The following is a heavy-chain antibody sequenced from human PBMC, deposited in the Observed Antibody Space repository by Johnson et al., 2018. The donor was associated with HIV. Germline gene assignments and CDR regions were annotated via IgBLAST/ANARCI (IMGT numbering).Heavy chain of an antibody. CDR3: TTGVDTAMYAFDI. CDR1: GFTFSSYW. J-gene: IGHJ3*02. CDR2: IKQDGSEK. V-gene: IGHV3-7*05. D-gene: IGHD5-18*01. Sequence: EVQLVESGGGLVQPGGSLRLSCAASGFTFSSYWMSWVRQAPGKGLEWVANIKQDGSEKYYVDSVKGRFTISRDNSKNTLYLQMNSLKTEDTAVYYCTTGVDTAMYAFDIWGQGTMVTVSS.